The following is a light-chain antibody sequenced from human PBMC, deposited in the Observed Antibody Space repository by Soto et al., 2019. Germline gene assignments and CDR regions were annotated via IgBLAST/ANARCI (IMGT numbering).Light chain of an antibody. J-gene: IGKJ3*01. CDR2: AAS. V-gene: IGKV1-6*01. Sequence: AIQMTQSPSSLSASVGDRVTIPCRASQGIRTDLDWFQQKPGKAPKLLIYAASNLQIGVPARFSGSRSGTDFTLTISSLQPEDFATYYCLQKYFYPFTFGPGTKVDIK. CDR1: QGIRTD. CDR3: LQKYFYPFT.